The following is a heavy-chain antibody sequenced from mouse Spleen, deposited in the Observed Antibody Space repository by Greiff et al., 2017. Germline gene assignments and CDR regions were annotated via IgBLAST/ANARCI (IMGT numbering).Heavy chain of an antibody. J-gene: IGHJ1*03. D-gene: IGHD2-5*01. CDR1: GYTFTSYT. CDR2: INPSSGYT. CDR3: ARSGYSNYDESWYFDV. V-gene: IGHV1-4*01. Sequence: VQLQQSGAELARPGASVKMSCKASGYTFTSYTMHWVKQRPGQGLEWIGYINPSSGYTKYNQKFKDKATSTADKSSSTAYMQLSSLTSEDSAVYYCARSGYSNYDESWYFDVWGTGTTVTVSS.